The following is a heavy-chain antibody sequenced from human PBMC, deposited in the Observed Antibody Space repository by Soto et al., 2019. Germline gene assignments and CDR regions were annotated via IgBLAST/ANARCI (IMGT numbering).Heavy chain of an antibody. V-gene: IGHV1-69*02. D-gene: IGHD5-12*01. J-gene: IGHJ4*02. CDR3: ASPEVYSGYDPNYFDY. CDR2: IIPILGIA. Sequence: ASVKVSCKASGGTFSSYTISWVRQAPGQGLEWMGRIIPILGIANYAQKFRGRVTITADKSTSTAYMELSSLRSEDTAVYYCASPEVYSGYDPNYFDYWGQGTLVTVSS. CDR1: GGTFSSYT.